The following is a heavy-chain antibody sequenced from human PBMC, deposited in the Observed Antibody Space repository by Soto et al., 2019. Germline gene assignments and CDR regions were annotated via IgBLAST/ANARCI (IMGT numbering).Heavy chain of an antibody. CDR1: GFTFSSYA. CDR3: AKGRASGWAWYFDN. CDR2: ISDTGAST. Sequence: GRSLRLSCAASGFTFSSYAMSWVLQAPGNGLEWVASISDTGASTWYAESVRGRLSISRDNSKNTLYLQMNSLSGEDTAVYYCAKGRASGWAWYFDNWGQGTLVTVSS. D-gene: IGHD6-19*01. J-gene: IGHJ4*02. V-gene: IGHV3-23*01.